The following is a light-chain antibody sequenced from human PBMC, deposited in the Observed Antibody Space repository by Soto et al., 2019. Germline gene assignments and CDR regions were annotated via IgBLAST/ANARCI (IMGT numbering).Light chain of an antibody. CDR1: ESVSTN. J-gene: IGKJ2*01. V-gene: IGKV3-15*01. CDR2: GAS. CDR3: QQYNNWPPRYT. Sequence: EIVIMQSPAPPFVSPGGRGTLSCRGSESVSTNLAWYQQQPGQAPRLLIYGASTRATGIPARFSGSGSGTEFTLTISSLQSEDFAVYYCQQYNNWPPRYTFGQGTKVDIK.